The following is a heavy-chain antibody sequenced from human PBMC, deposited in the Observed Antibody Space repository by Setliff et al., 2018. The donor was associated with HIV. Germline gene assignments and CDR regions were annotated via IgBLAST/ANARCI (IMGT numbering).Heavy chain of an antibody. CDR2: IYYSGHT. D-gene: IGHD6-6*01. J-gene: IGHJ6*03. V-gene: IGHV4-59*06. CDR1: GLTFSSYW. Sequence: PGGSLRLSCAASGLTFSSYWMTWVRQAPGKGLEWIGHIYYSGHTHYNPSLKSRVSISVDASKNQFSLRLSSVTAADTAVYSCARASWFSSSSGDYYYMDVWGKGATVTVSS. CDR3: ARASWFSSSSGDYYYMDV.